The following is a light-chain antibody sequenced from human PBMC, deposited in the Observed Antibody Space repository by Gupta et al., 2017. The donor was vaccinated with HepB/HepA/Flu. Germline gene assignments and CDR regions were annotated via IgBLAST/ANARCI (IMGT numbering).Light chain of an antibody. CDR1: QSVLYSSSNKSY. CDR3: QQYYTTPWT. V-gene: IGKV4-1*01. J-gene: IGKJ1*01. Sequence: DIVMIQSPDSLAVSMGERATINCKSSQSVLYSSSNKSYLAWYQQKPGQPPKLLIYWASTRESGVPDRFSGSGSGTDFTLTISSLQAEDVAVYYCQQYYTTPWTFGQGTKVEIK. CDR2: WAS.